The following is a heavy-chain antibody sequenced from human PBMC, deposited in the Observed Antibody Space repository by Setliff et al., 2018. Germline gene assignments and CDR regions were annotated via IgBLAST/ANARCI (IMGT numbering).Heavy chain of an antibody. J-gene: IGHJ5*02. CDR2: NHTGST. D-gene: IGHD1-26*01. V-gene: IGHV4-4*08. Sequence: LSLTCTVSGGSISSDIWSWIRQPPGKGLEWIGQNHTGSTNYNPSLRSRVTISVDMSKNQFSLKPNSVTAADTAVYFCAAVGIDAGGGWFDPWGHGIPVTVSS. CDR1: GGSISSDI. CDR3: AAVGIDAGGGWFDP.